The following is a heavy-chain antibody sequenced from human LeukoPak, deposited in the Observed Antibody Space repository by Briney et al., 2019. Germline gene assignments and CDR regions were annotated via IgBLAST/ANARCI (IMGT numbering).Heavy chain of an antibody. CDR1: GFTFSGYG. CDR2: IWYDGSNK. D-gene: IGHD4/OR15-4a*01. Sequence: GGSLRLSCAASGFTFSGYGIHWVRQAPGKGLEWVAVIWYDGSNKYYADSVKGRFTISRDNSKNTLYLQMNSLRAEDTAVYYCAKSPFEANYYFDYWGQGTLVTVSS. V-gene: IGHV3-33*06. J-gene: IGHJ4*02. CDR3: AKSPFEANYYFDY.